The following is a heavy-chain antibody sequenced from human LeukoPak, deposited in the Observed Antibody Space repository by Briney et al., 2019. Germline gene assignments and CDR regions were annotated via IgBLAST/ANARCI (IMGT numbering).Heavy chain of an antibody. Sequence: SVKVSSKASGGTFSSYAISWVRQAPGQGLEWMGRIIPILGIANYAQKFQGRVTITAEKSTSTAYMELSSLRSEDTAVYYCARTDHDYFTINYYYGMDVWGQGTTVTVSS. J-gene: IGHJ6*02. D-gene: IGHD2/OR15-2a*01. V-gene: IGHV1-69*04. CDR1: GGTFSSYA. CDR3: ARTDHDYFTINYYYGMDV. CDR2: IIPILGIA.